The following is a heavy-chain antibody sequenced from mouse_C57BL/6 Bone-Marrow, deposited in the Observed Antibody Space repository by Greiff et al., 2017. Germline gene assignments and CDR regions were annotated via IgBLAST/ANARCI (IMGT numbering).Heavy chain of an antibody. CDR2: IYPGDGDT. CDR3: HYCGSSP. CDR1: GYAFSSSW. Sequence: VQLQQSGPELVKPGASVKISCKASGYAFSSSWMNWVKQRPGKGLEWIGRIYPGDGDTNSNGKFKGKATLTADKSSSTASMQLSSLTSEDSAVYFVHYCGSSPWGQGTSVTVSS. D-gene: IGHD1-1*01. J-gene: IGHJ4*01. V-gene: IGHV1-82*01.